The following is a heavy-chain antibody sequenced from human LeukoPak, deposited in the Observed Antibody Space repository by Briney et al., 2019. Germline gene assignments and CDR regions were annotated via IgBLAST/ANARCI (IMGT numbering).Heavy chain of an antibody. D-gene: IGHD2-15*01. CDR1: GGTFSSYA. V-gene: IGHV1-69*04. CDR3: AREPCSGGSCYPEYFQH. J-gene: IGHJ1*01. Sequence: SVKVSCKASGGTFSSYAISWVRQAPGQGLEWMGRIIPILGIANYAQKFQGRVTITADKSTSTAYMELGSLRSEDTAVYYCAREPCSGGSCYPEYFQHWGQGTLVTVSS. CDR2: IIPILGIA.